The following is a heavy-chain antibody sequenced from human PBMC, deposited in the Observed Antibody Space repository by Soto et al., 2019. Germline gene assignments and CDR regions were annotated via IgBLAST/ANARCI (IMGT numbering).Heavy chain of an antibody. CDR3: AKDSYYGSGNGFDY. Sequence: EVQLVESGGVVVQPGGSLRLSCAASGFTFDDYTMHWVRQAPGKGLEWVSLISWDGGSTYYADSVKGRFTISRDNSKNSLYLQMNSLRTEDTALYYCAKDSYYGSGNGFDYWGQGTLVTVSS. J-gene: IGHJ4*02. CDR1: GFTFDDYT. CDR2: ISWDGGST. D-gene: IGHD3-10*01. V-gene: IGHV3-43*01.